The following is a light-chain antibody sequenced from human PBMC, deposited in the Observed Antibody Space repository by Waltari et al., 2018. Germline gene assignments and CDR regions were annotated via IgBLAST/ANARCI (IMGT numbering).Light chain of an antibody. CDR1: QSLLYSSNNKNY. CDR3: QKYYSSPAT. J-gene: IGKJ2*01. V-gene: IGKV4-1*01. CDR2: WAS. Sequence: DIVMTQSPDSLALSLGDRATINCKSSQSLLYSSNNKNYLAWYQQKSGQPPKLLISWASTRESGVPDRFSGSGSGTDFTLSISSRQAKDVAAYYCQKYYSSPATFGRGPSWRSN.